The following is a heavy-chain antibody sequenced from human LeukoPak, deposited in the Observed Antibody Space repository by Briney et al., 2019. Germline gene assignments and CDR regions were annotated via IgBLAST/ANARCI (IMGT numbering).Heavy chain of an antibody. CDR1: GLAFTASA. Sequence: GGSLRLSCAASGLAFTASAMTWVRQAPGKGLEWVSAISGSGGSTYYADSVKGRFTISRDNSKNTLYLQMNSLRAEDTAVYYCAKDLTTVSSNWFDPWGQGTLVTVSS. D-gene: IGHD4-17*01. V-gene: IGHV3-23*01. CDR3: AKDLTTVSSNWFDP. CDR2: ISGSGGST. J-gene: IGHJ5*02.